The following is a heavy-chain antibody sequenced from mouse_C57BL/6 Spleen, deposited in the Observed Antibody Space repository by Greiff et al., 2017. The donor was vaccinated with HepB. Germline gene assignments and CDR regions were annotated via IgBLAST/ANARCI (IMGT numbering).Heavy chain of an antibody. CDR1: GFTFTDYY. Sequence: EVQGVESGGGLVQPGGSLSLSCAASGFTFTDYYMSWVRQPPGKALEWLGFIRNKANGYTTEYSASVKGRFTISSDNSQSILYLQMNALRAEDSATYYCARYMMDYFDYWGQGTTLTVSS. CDR3: ARYMMDYFDY. CDR2: IRNKANGYTT. J-gene: IGHJ2*01. D-gene: IGHD2-3*01. V-gene: IGHV7-3*01.